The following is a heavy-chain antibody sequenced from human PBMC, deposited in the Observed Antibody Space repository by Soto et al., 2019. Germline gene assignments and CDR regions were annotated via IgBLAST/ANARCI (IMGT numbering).Heavy chain of an antibody. J-gene: IGHJ4*02. CDR3: AREVDYYDSSGYYYYYFDY. V-gene: IGHV4-30-4*01. CDR2: IYYSGST. Sequence: SETLSLTCTVSGGSISSGDYYWSWIRQPPGKGLEWIGYIYYSGSTYYNPSLKSRVTISVDTSKNQFSLKLSSVTAADTAVYYCAREVDYYDSSGYYYYYFDYWGQGTLVTVSS. D-gene: IGHD3-22*01. CDR1: GGSISSGDYY.